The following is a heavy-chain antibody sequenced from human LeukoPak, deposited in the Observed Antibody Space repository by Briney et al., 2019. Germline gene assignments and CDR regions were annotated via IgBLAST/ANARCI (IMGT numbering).Heavy chain of an antibody. Sequence: GGSLRLSCAASGFTFSTYAMSWVRQAPGKGLEWVSAISGSGGSTYYADSVKGRFTISRDNSKNTLYLQMNSLRAEDTAVYYCAKTTSGWYDAIDYWGQGTLDTVSS. CDR1: GFTFSTYA. J-gene: IGHJ4*02. V-gene: IGHV3-23*01. CDR2: ISGSGGST. CDR3: AKTTSGWYDAIDY. D-gene: IGHD6-19*01.